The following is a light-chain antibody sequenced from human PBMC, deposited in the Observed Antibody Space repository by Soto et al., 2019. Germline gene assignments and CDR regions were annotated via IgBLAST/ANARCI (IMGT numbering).Light chain of an antibody. CDR1: QSVSSSY. J-gene: IGKJ2*01. V-gene: IGKV3-20*01. CDR2: GAS. CDR3: QKNGSSTGYT. Sequence: EIVLTQSPGTLSLSPGERATLSCRASQSVSSSYLAWYQQKPGQAPRLLIYGASSRATAIPDRFSGSGSGTDFTLTISRLEPEDFAVYYCQKNGSSTGYTFGQGPKLEIK.